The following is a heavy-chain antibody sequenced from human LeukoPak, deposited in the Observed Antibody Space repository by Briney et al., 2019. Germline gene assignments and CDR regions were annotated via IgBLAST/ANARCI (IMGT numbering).Heavy chain of an antibody. Sequence: PGGSLRLSCAASGFTFDDYAMHWVRQAPGKGLEWVAFISYDGSNRYYADSVKGRFTISRDNSKNTLYLQMNSLRAEDTAVYYCAKETRGSYSDYWGQGTLVTVSS. D-gene: IGHD5-12*01. CDR2: ISYDGSNR. CDR1: GFTFDDYA. CDR3: AKETRGSYSDY. V-gene: IGHV3-30*02. J-gene: IGHJ4*02.